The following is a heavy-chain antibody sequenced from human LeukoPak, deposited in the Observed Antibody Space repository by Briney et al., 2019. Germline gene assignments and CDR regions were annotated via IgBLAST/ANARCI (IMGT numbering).Heavy chain of an antibody. CDR2: INHSGST. CDR1: GGSFSGYY. CDR3: ARGLRNILTYWGGIDY. D-gene: IGHD3-9*01. J-gene: IGHJ4*02. Sequence: SETLSLTCAVYGGSFSGYYWSWIRQPPGKGLEWIGEINHSGSTNYNPSLKSRVTISVDTSKNQFSLKLSSVTAADTAVCYCARGLRNILTYWGGIDYWGQGTLVTVSS. V-gene: IGHV4-34*01.